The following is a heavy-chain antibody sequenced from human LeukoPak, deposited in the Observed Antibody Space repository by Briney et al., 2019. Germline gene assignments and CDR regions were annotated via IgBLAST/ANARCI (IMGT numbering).Heavy chain of an antibody. D-gene: IGHD3-9*01. CDR2: IDSGGRT. V-gene: IGHV3-23*01. Sequence: GGSLRLSCAASGFTFSNYGMSWVRQAPGKGLEWVSNIDSGGRTYFGDSVKGRFTISRDDSKNTLYLQMSSLRGEDTAVYYCAKTVVGAGWNYFDYWGQGTLVTVSS. CDR1: GFTFSNYG. CDR3: AKTVVGAGWNYFDY. J-gene: IGHJ4*02.